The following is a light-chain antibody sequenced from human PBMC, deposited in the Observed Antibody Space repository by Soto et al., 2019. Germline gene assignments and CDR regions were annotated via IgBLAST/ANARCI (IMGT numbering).Light chain of an antibody. V-gene: IGKV3-11*01. CDR1: QSFRGL. J-gene: IGKJ5*01. CDR3: QQRHMWPIT. Sequence: TQSPVTLSLSPGDRAPLSCRASQSFRGLLAWYQQKPGQAPRLLIYDAYNRATGIPPRFSGSGSGTDFTLTISSLEPEDSAVYYCQQRHMWPITFGQGTRLETK. CDR2: DAY.